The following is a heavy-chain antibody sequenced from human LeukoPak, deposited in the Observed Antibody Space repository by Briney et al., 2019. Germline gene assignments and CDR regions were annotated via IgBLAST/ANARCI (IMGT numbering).Heavy chain of an antibody. V-gene: IGHV3-30-3*01. D-gene: IGHD3-22*01. J-gene: IGHJ4*02. Sequence: GGSLGLSCAGSGFTFSTYAMHWVRQAPGKGLEWVALFSYDGSTQRYADSVKGRFTISRDNAKNTLYLQMNSLRAEDTAVYYCARKNYYHSGADYWGQGTLVTVSS. CDR1: GFTFSTYA. CDR3: ARKNYYHSGADY. CDR2: FSYDGSTQ.